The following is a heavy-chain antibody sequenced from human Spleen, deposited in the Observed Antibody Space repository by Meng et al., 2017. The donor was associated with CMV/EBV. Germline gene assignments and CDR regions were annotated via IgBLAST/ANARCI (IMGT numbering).Heavy chain of an antibody. CDR2: MNPNSGNT. J-gene: IGHJ6*02. CDR1: GYTFTSYD. V-gene: IGHV1-8*03. D-gene: IGHD3-3*01. Sequence: ASVKVSCKASGYTFTSYDINWVRQATGQGLEWMGWMNPNSGNTGYAQKFQGRVTITRNTSISTAYMELSSLRSEDTAVYYCARGPRFLEWLSSLYYYYYGMDVWGQGTTVTSP. CDR3: ARGPRFLEWLSSLYYYYYGMDV.